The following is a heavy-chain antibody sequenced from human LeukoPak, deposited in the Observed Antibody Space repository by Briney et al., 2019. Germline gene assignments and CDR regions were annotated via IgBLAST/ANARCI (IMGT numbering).Heavy chain of an antibody. Sequence: SQTLSLTCAISGDSVSNNAYAWNWNRQSPSRGLEWLGRTYYRSQWYNDFARSVMGRISVDPDTSKNQFSLHLSSVTPDDTAVYFCAGGYAFDVWGQGTMVTVSA. J-gene: IGHJ3*01. CDR2: TYYRSQWYN. CDR3: AGGYAFDV. CDR1: GDSVSNNAYA. V-gene: IGHV6-1*01.